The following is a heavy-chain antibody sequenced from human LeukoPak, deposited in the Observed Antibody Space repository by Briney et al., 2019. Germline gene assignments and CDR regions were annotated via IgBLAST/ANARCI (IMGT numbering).Heavy chain of an antibody. CDR1: GFTFSSYA. J-gene: IGHJ4*02. D-gene: IGHD3-10*01. Sequence: PGGSLRLSCAASGFTFSSYAMSWVRQAPGKGLEWVSAISGSGGSTYYADSVKSRFTISRDNSKNTLYLQTNSPRAEDTAVYYCAKDLTMVRGVSDYWGQGTLVTVSS. CDR3: AKDLTMVRGVSDY. V-gene: IGHV3-23*01. CDR2: ISGSGGST.